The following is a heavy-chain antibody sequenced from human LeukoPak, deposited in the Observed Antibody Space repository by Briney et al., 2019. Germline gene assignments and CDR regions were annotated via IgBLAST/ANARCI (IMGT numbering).Heavy chain of an antibody. Sequence: GGYLRLSCAVSGFIFNSYAMSWVRQAPGQGLEWVSSISASGGITYHADSVKGRFTISRDNAKNSLYLQMNSLRAEDTAVYYCARDYCSSISCMDAWGQGTTVTVSS. CDR1: GFIFNSYA. V-gene: IGHV3-23*01. J-gene: IGHJ6*02. D-gene: IGHD2-2*01. CDR3: ARDYCSSISCMDA. CDR2: ISASGGIT.